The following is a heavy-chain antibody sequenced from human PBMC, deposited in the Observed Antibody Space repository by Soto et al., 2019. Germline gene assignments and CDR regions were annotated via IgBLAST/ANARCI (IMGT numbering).Heavy chain of an antibody. D-gene: IGHD3-22*01. CDR2: IGIGSSTK. CDR1: GFTFRNYG. Sequence: EVDLVESGGGLVQSGGSLRLSCAASGFTFRNYGMNWVRQAPGKGLEWVSYIGIGSSTKYYADSVKGRFTISRDNAKNSXYXXMNSLRAEDTAVYYCGRDQLYYNDISGRPLNAFDVWGQGTMVTVSS. CDR3: GRDQLYYNDISGRPLNAFDV. J-gene: IGHJ3*01. V-gene: IGHV3-48*01.